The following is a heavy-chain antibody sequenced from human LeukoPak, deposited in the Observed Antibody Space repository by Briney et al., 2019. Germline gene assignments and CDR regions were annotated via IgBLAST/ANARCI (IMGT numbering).Heavy chain of an antibody. D-gene: IGHD1-26*01. Sequence: PGGSLRLSCAASGFTFSSYAMSWVRQAPGKGLEWVSAISGSGGSTYYADSVKGRFTISRDNSKNTLYLQMNSLRAEDTALYYCARVGIVGATRYFDYWGQGTLVTVSS. CDR1: GFTFSSYA. V-gene: IGHV3-23*01. CDR3: ARVGIVGATRYFDY. J-gene: IGHJ4*02. CDR2: ISGSGGST.